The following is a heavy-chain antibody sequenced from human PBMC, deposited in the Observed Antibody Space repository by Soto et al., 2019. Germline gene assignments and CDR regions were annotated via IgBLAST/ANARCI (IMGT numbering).Heavy chain of an antibody. J-gene: IGHJ5*01. V-gene: IGHV1-58*01. CDR2: IVVGSGNT. CDR1: GFTFTSSA. CDR3: ARLRGDSWFDF. Sequence: GASVKVSCKASGFTFTSSAVQWVRQARGQRLEWIGWIVVGSGNTNYAQKFQERVTITRDMSTSTACMELSSLSPDDTAVYYCARLRGDSWFDFWGQGTRVTVSS.